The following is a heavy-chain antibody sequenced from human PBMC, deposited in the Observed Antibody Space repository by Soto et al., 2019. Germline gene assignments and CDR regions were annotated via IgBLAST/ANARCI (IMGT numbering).Heavy chain of an antibody. CDR2: IYYSGST. D-gene: IGHD6-13*01. J-gene: IGHJ6*03. CDR1: GGSISSYY. CDR3: ARENAAAGTFYYYYYMDV. Sequence: QVQLQESGPGLVKPSETLSLTCTVSGGSISSYYWSWIRQPPGKGLEWIGYIYYSGSTNYNPSLKSRVTISVDTSKNQFSLKLSSVTAADTAVYYCARENAAAGTFYYYYYMDVWGKGTTVTVSS. V-gene: IGHV4-59*01.